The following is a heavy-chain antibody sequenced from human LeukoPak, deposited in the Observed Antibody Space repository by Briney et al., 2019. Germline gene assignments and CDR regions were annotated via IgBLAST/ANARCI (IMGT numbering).Heavy chain of an antibody. CDR2: IYYSGST. J-gene: IGHJ6*03. CDR3: ARLSCSSTSCYYYYYYYMDV. Sequence: SETLSLTCTVSGGSISSSSYCWGWIRQPPGKGLEWIGSIYYSGSTYYNPSLKSRVTISVDTSKNQFSLKLSSVTAADTAVYYCARLSCSSTSCYYYYYYYMDVWGKGTTVTVSS. D-gene: IGHD2-2*01. CDR1: GGSISSSSYC. V-gene: IGHV4-39*01.